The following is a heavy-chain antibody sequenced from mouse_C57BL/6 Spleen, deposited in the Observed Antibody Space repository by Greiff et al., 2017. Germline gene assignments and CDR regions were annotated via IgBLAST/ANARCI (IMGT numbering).Heavy chain of an antibody. CDR2: IYPGSGST. J-gene: IGHJ3*01. CDR1: GYTFTSYW. V-gene: IGHV1-55*01. D-gene: IGHD1-1*01. CDR3: AREGNYYGSSLFAY. Sequence: QVQLQQPGAELVKPGASVKMSCKASGYTFTSYWITWVKQRPGQGLEWIGDIYPGSGSTNYNEKFKSKATLTVYTSSSTAYMQLSSLTSEDSAVYYCAREGNYYGSSLFAYWGQGTLVTVSA.